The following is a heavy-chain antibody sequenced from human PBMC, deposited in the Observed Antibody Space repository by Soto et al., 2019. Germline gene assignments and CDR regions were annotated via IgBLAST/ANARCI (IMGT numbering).Heavy chain of an antibody. Sequence: PSETLSLTCTVSGGSIISGGYYLSWIRQHPGKGLEWIGYIYYSGSTYYNPSLKSRVTISVDTSKNQFSLKLSSVTAADTAVYYCARGGYFTFDYWGQGTLVTV. CDR3: ARGGYFTFDY. CDR1: GGSIISGGYY. V-gene: IGHV4-31*03. J-gene: IGHJ4*02. D-gene: IGHD1-1*01. CDR2: IYYSGST.